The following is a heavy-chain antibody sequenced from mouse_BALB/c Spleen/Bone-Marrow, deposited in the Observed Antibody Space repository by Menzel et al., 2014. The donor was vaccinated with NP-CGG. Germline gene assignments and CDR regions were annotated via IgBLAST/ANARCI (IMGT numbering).Heavy chain of an antibody. V-gene: IGHV1-7*01. D-gene: IGHD2-1*01. CDR2: INPSTRYT. CDR3: ARKGYGNYHYYAMDY. Sequence: VQLQQSGAELAKPGASVKMSCKASGYTFTNYWMHWIKQRPGQGLEWIGYINPSTRYTEYNQKFKDKATLTADKSSSTAYMQLSSLTSEDSAVYYCARKGYGNYHYYAMDYWGQGTSVTVSS. J-gene: IGHJ4*01. CDR1: GYTFTNYW.